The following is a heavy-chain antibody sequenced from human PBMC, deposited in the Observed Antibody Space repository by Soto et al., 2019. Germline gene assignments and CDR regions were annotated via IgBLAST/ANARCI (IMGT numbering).Heavy chain of an antibody. CDR1: GGTFSSYA. J-gene: IGHJ5*02. D-gene: IGHD6-13*01. CDR3: AAGPVQSRGQQLAPDWFDP. V-gene: IGHV1-69*12. Sequence: QVQLVQSGAEVKKPGSSVKVSCKASGGTFSSYAISWVRQAPGQGLEWMGGIIPIFGTANYAQKFQGRVTIPADESTSTDYMELSSLRSEDTAVYYCAAGPVQSRGQQLAPDWFDPWGQGTLVTVSS. CDR2: IIPIFGTA.